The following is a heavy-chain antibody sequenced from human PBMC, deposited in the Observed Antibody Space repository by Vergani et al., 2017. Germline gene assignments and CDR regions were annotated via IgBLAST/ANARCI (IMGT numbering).Heavy chain of an antibody. J-gene: IGHJ4*02. CDR2: IYYSGST. V-gene: IGHV4-59*08. CDR1: GGSMSGYY. Sequence: QVRLQESGPGLVKPSETLSLTCSVSGGSMSGYYWSWIRQPPGKELEWIGYIYYSGSTYYNPSLKSRVTISVDTSKNQFSLKLSSVTAADTAVYYCARATYYDSSGYYYTIDYWGQGTLVTVSS. CDR3: ARATYYDSSGYYYTIDY. D-gene: IGHD3-22*01.